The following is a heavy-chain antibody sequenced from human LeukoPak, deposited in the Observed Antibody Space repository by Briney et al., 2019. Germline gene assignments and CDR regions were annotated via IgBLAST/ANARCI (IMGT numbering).Heavy chain of an antibody. Sequence: SETLSLTCTVSGGSISSSSYYWRWIRQPPGKGLEWIGSIYYSGSTYYNPSLKSPVTISVDTSKNQFSLKLSSVTAADTAVYYCAWGVIVVPAASYPWFDPWGQGTLVTVSS. CDR3: AWGVIVVPAASYPWFDP. V-gene: IGHV4-39*01. CDR2: IYYSGST. CDR1: GGSISSSSYY. J-gene: IGHJ5*01. D-gene: IGHD2-2*01.